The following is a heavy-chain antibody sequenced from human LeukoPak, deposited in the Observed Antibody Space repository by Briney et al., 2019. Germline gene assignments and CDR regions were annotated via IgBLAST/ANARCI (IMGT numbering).Heavy chain of an antibody. D-gene: IGHD3-3*01. Sequence: GGSLRLSCVAYGFNFRDYSMNWVRQAPGKGLEWVSAISGSGGSTYYADSVKGRFTISRDNSKNTLFLQMNSLRVEDTAPYYCAKSVAIYFYYGLDVWGQGTTVTVSS. CDR2: ISGSGGST. V-gene: IGHV3-23*01. CDR1: GFNFRDYS. CDR3: AKSVAIYFYYGLDV. J-gene: IGHJ6*02.